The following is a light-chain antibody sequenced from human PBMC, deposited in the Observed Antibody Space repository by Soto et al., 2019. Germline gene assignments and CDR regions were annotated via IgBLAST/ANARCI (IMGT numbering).Light chain of an antibody. V-gene: IGKV1-9*01. CDR1: QDINTY. J-gene: IGKJ5*01. CDR3: QQRKSYPIT. CDR2: AAS. Sequence: DIQLTQSPSFLSASVGDRVTITCRASQDINTYLAWYQQKPGKAPKLLIFAASTLQNGVPSRFSGSGSGTEFTVTITSLHPEDFATYFCQQRKSYPITFGQGTRLE.